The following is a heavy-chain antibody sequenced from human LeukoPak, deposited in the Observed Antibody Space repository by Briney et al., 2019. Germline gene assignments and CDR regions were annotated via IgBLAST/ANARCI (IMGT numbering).Heavy chain of an antibody. CDR3: ARGLGDYNTDWFPVSGY. J-gene: IGHJ4*02. CDR1: GYTFTTHD. V-gene: IGHV1-8*01. CDR2: MNPGSGDT. Sequence: ASVKVSCRASGYTFTTHDLTWVRQATGQGLEWMGWMNPGSGDTAYAQKFQGRVTMTRDTSMSTAYMELNSLGSEDTAIYYCARGLGDYNTDWFPVSGYWGQGTPVTVSS. D-gene: IGHD3-9*01.